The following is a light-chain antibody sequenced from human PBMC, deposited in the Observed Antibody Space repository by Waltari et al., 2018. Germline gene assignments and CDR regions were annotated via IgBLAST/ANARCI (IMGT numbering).Light chain of an antibody. J-gene: IGKJ1*01. CDR3: QQYNDWPPWT. V-gene: IGKV3D-15*01. CDR2: GTS. CDR1: QSVSDD. Sequence: EIVMTQSPVTLSVSPGERATLPCRASQSVSDDLAWYQQKPGQPPRLLIYGTSSRATGIPARFSGSGSGTEFTLSIESLQSEDFAVYYGQQYNDWPPWTFGQGTKVEIK.